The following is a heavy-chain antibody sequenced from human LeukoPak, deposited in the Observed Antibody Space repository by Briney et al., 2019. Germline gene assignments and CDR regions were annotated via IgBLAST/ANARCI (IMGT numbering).Heavy chain of an antibody. D-gene: IGHD3-3*01. CDR3: ARDLGVKRAFTP. V-gene: IGHV4-59*01. Sequence: SETLSLTCSVSGGSMTDYFWTWIRQPPGKGLEYIGYIHNTGGTSYNPSLKNRVSMSLDTSKNRFSMTLNSVTAADTAIYYCARDLGVKRAFTPWGQGTLVTVSS. CDR1: GGSMTDYF. J-gene: IGHJ5*02. CDR2: IHNTGGT.